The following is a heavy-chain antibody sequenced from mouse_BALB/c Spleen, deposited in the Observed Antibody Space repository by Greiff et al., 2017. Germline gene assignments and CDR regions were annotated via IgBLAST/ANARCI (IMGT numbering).Heavy chain of an antibody. CDR1: GFAFSSYD. J-gene: IGHJ3*01. V-gene: IGHV5-12-1*01. CDR2: ISSGGGST. CDR3: AITPFAY. Sequence: EVKLMESGGGLVKPGGSLKLSCAASGFAFSSYDMSWVRQTPEKRLEWVAYISSGGGSTYYPDTVKGRFTISRDNAKNTLYLQMSSLKSEGTAMYYCAITPFAYWGQGTLVTVSA.